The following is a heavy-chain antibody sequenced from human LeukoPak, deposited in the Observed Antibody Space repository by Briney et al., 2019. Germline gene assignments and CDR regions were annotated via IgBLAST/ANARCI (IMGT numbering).Heavy chain of an antibody. J-gene: IGHJ4*02. Sequence: SETLSLTCTVSGYSISSGYYWGWIRQPPGKGLEWIGSIYHSGSTYYNPSLKSRVTISVDTSKNQFSLKLSSVTAADTAVYYCARDSRPYYDFWSGYSNPGYFDYWGQGTLVTVSS. CDR1: GYSISSGYY. CDR2: IYHSGST. CDR3: ARDSRPYYDFWSGYSNPGYFDY. D-gene: IGHD3-3*01. V-gene: IGHV4-38-2*02.